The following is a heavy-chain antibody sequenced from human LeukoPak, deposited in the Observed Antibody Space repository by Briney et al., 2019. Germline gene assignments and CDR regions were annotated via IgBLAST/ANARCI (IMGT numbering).Heavy chain of an antibody. CDR2: ISGSDGTT. V-gene: IGHV3-23*01. J-gene: IGHJ4*02. D-gene: IGHD2/OR15-2a*01. CDR3: AKDSAKKYDDY. Sequence: GGSLRLSCAASGFTFSSYAMSWVRQAPGKGLEWVSAISGSDGTTYYADSVKGRFTISRDNSENTLYLQMNGLRAEDTAVYYCAKDSAKKYDDYWGQGTLVTVSS. CDR1: GFTFSSYA.